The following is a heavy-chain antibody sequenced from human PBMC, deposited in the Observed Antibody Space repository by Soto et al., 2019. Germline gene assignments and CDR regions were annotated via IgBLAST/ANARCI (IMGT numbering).Heavy chain of an antibody. D-gene: IGHD6-13*01. J-gene: IGHJ5*02. V-gene: IGHV1-18*01. CDR1: GYTFTSYG. Sequence: GASVKVSCKASGYTFTSYGISWVRQAPGQGLEWMGWISAYNGNTNYAQKLQGRVTMTTDTSTSTAYMELRSLRSDDTAVYYCAREHEQQLVPSWFDHWGQGTLVTVSS. CDR2: ISAYNGNT. CDR3: AREHEQQLVPSWFDH.